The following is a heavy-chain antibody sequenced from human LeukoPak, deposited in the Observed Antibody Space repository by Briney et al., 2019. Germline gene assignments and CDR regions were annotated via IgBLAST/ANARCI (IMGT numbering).Heavy chain of an antibody. V-gene: IGHV1-69*05. J-gene: IGHJ4*02. CDR2: IIPIFGTA. Sequence: GASVKVSCKASGYTFTDRYINWVRQAPGQGLEGMGGIIPIFGTANYAQKFQGRVTITTDESTSTGYMELSSLRSEDTAVYYCARVRVGPKLERPGGPFDYWGQGTLVTVSS. CDR1: GYTFTDRY. CDR3: ARVRVGPKLERPGGPFDY. D-gene: IGHD1-1*01.